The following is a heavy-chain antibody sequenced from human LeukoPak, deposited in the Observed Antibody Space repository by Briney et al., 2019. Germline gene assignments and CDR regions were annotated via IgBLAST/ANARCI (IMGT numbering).Heavy chain of an antibody. V-gene: IGHV1-69*05. CDR1: GGTFSSYA. J-gene: IGHJ6*03. CDR2: IIPIFGTA. Sequence: SVKVSCKASGGTFSSYAISWVRQAPGQGLEWMGGIIPIFGTANYAQKFQGRVTITTDESTSTAYMELSSLRSEDTAVYYCATGVAAAGHYYYYYMDVWGKGTTVTVSS. D-gene: IGHD6-13*01. CDR3: ATGVAAAGHYYYYYMDV.